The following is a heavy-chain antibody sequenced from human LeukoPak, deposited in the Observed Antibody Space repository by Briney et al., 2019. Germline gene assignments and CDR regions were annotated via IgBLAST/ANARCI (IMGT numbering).Heavy chain of an antibody. CDR3: AREIYYDSSGYYDDYYYYYMDV. V-gene: IGHV4-59*12. Sequence: PSETLSLTCTVSGGSISSYYWSWIRQPPGKGLEWIGYIYHSGSTYYNPSLKSRVTISVDTSKNQFSLKLSSVTAADTAVYYCAREIYYDSSGYYDDYYYYYMDVWGKGTTVTVSS. D-gene: IGHD3-22*01. CDR1: GGSISSYY. J-gene: IGHJ6*03. CDR2: IYHSGST.